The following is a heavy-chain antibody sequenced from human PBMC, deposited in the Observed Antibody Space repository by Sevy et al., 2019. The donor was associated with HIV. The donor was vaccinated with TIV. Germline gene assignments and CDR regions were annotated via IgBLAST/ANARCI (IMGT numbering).Heavy chain of an antibody. D-gene: IGHD6-19*01. J-gene: IGHJ4*02. V-gene: IGHV3-30*03. CDR1: GSSFSTHG. CDR2: ISFDGSDK. CDR3: ARDAGYSTVWYPGY. Sequence: GGSLRLSCAASGSSFSTHGLHWVPQAPVKGLAWGAVISFDGSDKYYSESVKGRFTISRDNSKNTLLLQMSSLRAEDTAVYYCARDAGYSTVWYPGYWGQGTLVTVSS.